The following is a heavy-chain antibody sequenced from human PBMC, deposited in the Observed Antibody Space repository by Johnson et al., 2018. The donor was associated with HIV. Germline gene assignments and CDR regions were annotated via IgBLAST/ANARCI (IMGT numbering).Heavy chain of an antibody. V-gene: IGHV3-66*02. CDR1: RFTFSSYA. D-gene: IGHD3-16*01. CDR2: IYSGGST. Sequence: VQLVESGGGVVRPGGSLRLSCAASRFTFSSYAMSWVRQAPGKGLEWVSVIYSGGSTYYADSVKGRFTISRDNSKNTLYLQMNSLRAEDTAVYYCACLAHDAFDIWGQGTMVTVSS. CDR3: ACLAHDAFDI. J-gene: IGHJ3*02.